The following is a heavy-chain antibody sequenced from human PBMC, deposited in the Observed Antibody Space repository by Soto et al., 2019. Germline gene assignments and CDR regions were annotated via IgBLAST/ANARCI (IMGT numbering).Heavy chain of an antibody. CDR3: ARHELLYSRYYGMDV. D-gene: IGHD2-15*01. Sequence: SETLSLTCTVSGGSISSGDYYWSWLRQPPGKGLEWIGTTYYNGNAYYNPSLKSRVSMSVDTSKNQFSLKLSSVTAADTAVYYCARHELLYSRYYGMDVWGQGTTVTVSS. CDR1: GGSISSGDYY. V-gene: IGHV4-39*01. J-gene: IGHJ6*02. CDR2: TYYNGNA.